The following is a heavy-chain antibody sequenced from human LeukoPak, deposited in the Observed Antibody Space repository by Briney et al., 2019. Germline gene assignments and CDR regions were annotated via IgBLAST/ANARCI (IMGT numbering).Heavy chain of an antibody. V-gene: IGHV1-18*01. CDR2: ISIYSGNT. CDR3: AKDRGIAVAETKNNCFHP. CDR1: GYTFTGYG. D-gene: IGHD6-19*01. J-gene: IGHJ5*02. Sequence: GSVKVSCKASGYTFTGYGMGWVRQAPGQGLEWVGWISIYSGNTNSAQNLQGRVTLTTARSTSRASLELRRLSSDDTAVSYCAKDRGIAVAETKNNCFHPWRQGTLDTVPS.